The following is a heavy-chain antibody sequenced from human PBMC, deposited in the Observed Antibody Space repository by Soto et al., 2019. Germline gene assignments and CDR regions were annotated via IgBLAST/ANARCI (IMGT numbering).Heavy chain of an antibody. V-gene: IGHV4-59*08. Sequence: SETLSLTCTVSGFSISSYYWSWIRQPPGKGLEWIGYIYYSGSTNYNPSLKSRVTISVDTSKNQFSLKLSSVTAADTAVYYCARHRDYGDYDSWFDPWGQGTLVTVSS. CDR1: GFSISSYY. D-gene: IGHD4-17*01. CDR2: IYYSGST. J-gene: IGHJ5*02. CDR3: ARHRDYGDYDSWFDP.